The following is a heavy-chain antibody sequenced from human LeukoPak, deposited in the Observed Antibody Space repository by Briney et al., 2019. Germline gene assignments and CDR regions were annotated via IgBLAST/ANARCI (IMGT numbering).Heavy chain of an antibody. J-gene: IGHJ5*02. CDR3: ARVRRYFDTSGYQVFWFDP. Sequence: GGSLRLSCAASGFSFSAYSFNWIRQTPGKGLEWLSYSTSSNTIYYADTVKGRFTISRDNAKNSLFLQMNSLRAEDTAVYYCARVRRYFDTSGYQVFWFDPWGQGTRVTVSS. V-gene: IGHV3-48*01. D-gene: IGHD3-22*01. CDR1: GFSFSAYS. CDR2: STSSNTI.